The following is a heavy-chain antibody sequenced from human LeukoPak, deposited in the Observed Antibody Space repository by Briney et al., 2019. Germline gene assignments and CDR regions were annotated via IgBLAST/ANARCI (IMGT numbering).Heavy chain of an antibody. CDR2: IRYDGSNK. Sequence: PGGSLRLSCAASGFTFSSYGMHWVRQAPGKGLEWVAFIRYDGSNKYYADSVKGRFTISRDNSKNTLYLQMNSLRAEDTAVYYCAKEGAEGYYGSGSYYFMGYWGQGTLVTVSS. CDR3: AKEGAEGYYGSGSYYFMGY. J-gene: IGHJ4*02. CDR1: GFTFSSYG. D-gene: IGHD3-10*01. V-gene: IGHV3-30*02.